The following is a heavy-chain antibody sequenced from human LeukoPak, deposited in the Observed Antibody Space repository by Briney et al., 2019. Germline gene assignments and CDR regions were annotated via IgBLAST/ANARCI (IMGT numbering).Heavy chain of an antibody. CDR1: GFTFSNFA. J-gene: IGHJ4*02. Sequence: GGSLRLSCAASGFTFSNFAMNWVRQAPGKGLEWVSAISGNGDTTYYADSVQGRFSISRDNSRNTLYLQMNSLRGEDTAEYYCAKDLINDTLVRGVIPYWGQGTLVTVSS. CDR3: AKDLINDTLVRGVIPY. CDR2: ISGNGDTT. D-gene: IGHD3-10*01. V-gene: IGHV3-23*01.